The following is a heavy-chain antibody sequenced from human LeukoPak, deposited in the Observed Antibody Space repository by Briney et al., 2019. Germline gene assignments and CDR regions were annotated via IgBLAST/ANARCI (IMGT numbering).Heavy chain of an antibody. J-gene: IGHJ2*01. V-gene: IGHV1-2*02. D-gene: IGHD6-19*01. CDR2: ISPKSGDT. CDR3: ARDQGVPGATNWFFDI. CDR1: GYTFTGYW. Sequence: ASVKVSCKASGYTFTGYWLHWVRQAPGQGLEWMGWISPKSGDTNYAQKFQGRVTMTRDTSISTVYMEVSRLRPDDTAVYYCARDQGVPGATNWFFDIWGRGTLVTVSS.